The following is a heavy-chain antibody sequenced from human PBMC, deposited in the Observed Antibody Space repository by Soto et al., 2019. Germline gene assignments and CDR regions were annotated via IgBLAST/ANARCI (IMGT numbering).Heavy chain of an antibody. CDR3: ARDQGGIAAAGYYYYYGMDV. V-gene: IGHV3-11*01. Sequence: PGGSLRLSCEASGFAFDTYGMSWIRQAPGKGLKRVSYISSSGSTIYYADSVKGRFTISRDNAKNSLYLQMNSLRAEDTAVYYCARDQGGIAAAGYYYYYGMDVWGQGTTVTVSS. D-gene: IGHD6-13*01. CDR2: ISSSGSTI. CDR1: GFAFDTYG. J-gene: IGHJ6*02.